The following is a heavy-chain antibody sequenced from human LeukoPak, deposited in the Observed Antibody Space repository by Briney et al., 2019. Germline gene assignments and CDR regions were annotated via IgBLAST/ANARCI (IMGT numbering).Heavy chain of an antibody. CDR2: INHSGST. CDR3: GRGTFYVFGGVYDWGFINY. J-gene: IGHJ4*02. D-gene: IGHD3-3*01. CDR1: GGSISSSYYY. V-gene: IGHV4-39*07. Sequence: SETLSLTCTVSGGSISSSYYYWSWIRQPPGKGLEWIGEINHSGSTNYNPSLKSRVTISVDTSKNQFSLKLSSVTAADTAVYYWGRGTFYVFGGVYDWGFINYGGQGTLAPFSP.